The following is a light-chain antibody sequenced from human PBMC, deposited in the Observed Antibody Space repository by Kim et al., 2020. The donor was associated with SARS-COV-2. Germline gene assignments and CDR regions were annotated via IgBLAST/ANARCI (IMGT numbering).Light chain of an antibody. V-gene: IGLV10-54*04. Sequence: QTATVTCSGDSTNVGDQRATWLQQHQGHHPKLLPYTNNNRPSGISERFSASRAGNTASLTITGLQPDDETDYYCSAWDRSLRAWVFGGGTQLTVL. J-gene: IGLJ3*02. CDR3: SAWDRSLRAWV. CDR2: TNN. CDR1: STNVGDQR.